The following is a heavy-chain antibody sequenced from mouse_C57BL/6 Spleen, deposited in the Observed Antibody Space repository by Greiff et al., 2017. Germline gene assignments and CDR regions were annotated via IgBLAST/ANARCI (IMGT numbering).Heavy chain of an antibody. CDR3: ARGDYSNYDGWFAD. J-gene: IGHJ3*01. CDR1: GYTFTSYW. Sequence: QVQLQQPGAELVMPGASVKLSCKASGYTFTSYWMHWVKQRPGQGLEWIGEIDPSDSYTNYNQKFKGKSTLTVDKSSSTAYMQLSSLTSEDSAVYYCARGDYSNYDGWFADWGQGTLVTVSA. CDR2: IDPSDSYT. V-gene: IGHV1-69*01. D-gene: IGHD2-5*01.